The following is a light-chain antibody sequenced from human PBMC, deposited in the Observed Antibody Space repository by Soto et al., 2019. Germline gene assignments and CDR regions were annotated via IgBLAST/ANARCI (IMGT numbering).Light chain of an antibody. CDR1: QSISSY. CDR2: DAS. CDR3: QQRANWPLT. Sequence: EIVLTHSPATLSLSPGERATLSCRASQSISSYLAWYQHKPGQAPRLLIYDASTRAAGVPARFSGSGFGTDFTLPISSLEPEDFAVYYCQQRANWPLTFGGGTKVEIK. J-gene: IGKJ4*01. V-gene: IGKV3-11*01.